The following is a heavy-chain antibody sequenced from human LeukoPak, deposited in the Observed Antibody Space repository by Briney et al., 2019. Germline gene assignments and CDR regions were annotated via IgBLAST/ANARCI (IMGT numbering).Heavy chain of an antibody. Sequence: SETLSLTCTVSGGSVSSGSYYWSWIRQPPGKGLEWIGYIYYSGSTNYNPSLKSRVTISVDTSKNQFSLKLSSVTAADTAVYYCASVPTAYCGGDCYPPLWGQGTLVTVSS. J-gene: IGHJ4*02. D-gene: IGHD2-21*02. CDR1: GGSVSSGSYY. CDR3: ASVPTAYCGGDCYPPL. V-gene: IGHV4-61*01. CDR2: IYYSGST.